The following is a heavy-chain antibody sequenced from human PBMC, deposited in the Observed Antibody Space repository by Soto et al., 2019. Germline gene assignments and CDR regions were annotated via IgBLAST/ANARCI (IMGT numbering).Heavy chain of an antibody. CDR1: GFTFSSYA. V-gene: IGHV3-23*01. CDR2: ISGSGGST. Sequence: PGGSLRLSCAASGFTFSSYAMSWVRQAPGKGLEWVSAISGSGGSTYYADSVKGRFTIPRDNSKNTLYLQMNSLRAEDTAVYYCAKDRKIAGKVATITVWFDSWGQGTLVTLSS. J-gene: IGHJ5*01. D-gene: IGHD5-12*01. CDR3: AKDRKIAGKVATITVWFDS.